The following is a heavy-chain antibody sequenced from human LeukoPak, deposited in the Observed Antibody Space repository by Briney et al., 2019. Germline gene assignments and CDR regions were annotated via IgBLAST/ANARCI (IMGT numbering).Heavy chain of an antibody. CDR2: ISGSGGST. CDR1: GFTFSSYA. CDR3: AKGEIRITMIVLVPNWFDP. J-gene: IGHJ5*02. V-gene: IGHV3-23*01. Sequence: PGGSLRLSCAASGFTFSSYAMSWVRQAPGKGLEWVSAISGSGGSTYYADSVKGRFTISRDNSKNTLYLQMNSLRAEDTAVYYCAKGEIRITMIVLVPNWFDPWGQGTLATVSS. D-gene: IGHD3-22*01.